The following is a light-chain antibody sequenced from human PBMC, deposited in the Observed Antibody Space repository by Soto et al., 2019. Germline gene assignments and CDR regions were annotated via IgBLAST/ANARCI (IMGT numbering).Light chain of an antibody. CDR2: LERSGSY. J-gene: IGLJ1*01. CDR3: ETWDSNTRV. V-gene: IGLV4-60*03. Sequence: QLVLTQSSSASASLRSSVKLTCTLSSRHITYIIAWHQQQPGKAPRFLMKLERSGSYNKGSGVPDRFSGSSSGADRYLTISNLQSEDEADYYCETWDSNTRVFGTGTKLTVL. CDR1: SRHITYI.